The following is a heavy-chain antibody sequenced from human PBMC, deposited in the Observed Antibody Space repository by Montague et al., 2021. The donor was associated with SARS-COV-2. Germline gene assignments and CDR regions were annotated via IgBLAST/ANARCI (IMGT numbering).Heavy chain of an antibody. D-gene: IGHD2-8*02. CDR1: GDSISTYY. J-gene: IGHJ6*02. CDR3: ARGGRQGIGLLEYDQWYGLDV. Sequence: SETLSLTCTVSGDSISTYYWSWIRQPPGKGLEWIGYVYYSGSSNYNPSLKSRVTISVDTSKNQFSLKLSSVTAADTAVYYCARGGRQGIGLLEYDQWYGLDVWGQGATVTVSS. CDR2: VYYSGSS. V-gene: IGHV4-59*01.